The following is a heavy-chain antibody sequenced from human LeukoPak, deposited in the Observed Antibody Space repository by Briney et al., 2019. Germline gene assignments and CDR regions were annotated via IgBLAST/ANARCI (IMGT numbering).Heavy chain of an antibody. V-gene: IGHV3-33*01. CDR2: IWYDGSNK. J-gene: IGHJ4*02. Sequence: GRSLRLSCAASGFTFSSYGMHWVRQAPGKGLEWVAVIWYDGSNKYYADSAKGRFTISRDNAKNSLYLQMNSLRAEDTAVYFCARGTLGAWGWWGQGTLVTVSA. CDR1: GFTFSSYG. D-gene: IGHD6-19*01. CDR3: ARGTLGAWGW.